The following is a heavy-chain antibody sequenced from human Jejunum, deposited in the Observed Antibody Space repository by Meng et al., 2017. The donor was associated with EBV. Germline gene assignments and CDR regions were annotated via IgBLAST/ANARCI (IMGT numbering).Heavy chain of an antibody. CDR1: GDTFTMYY. J-gene: IGHJ5*02. D-gene: IGHD5-24*01. V-gene: IGHV1-46*01. Sequence: VQLVQSGAEVKKPGASVKVSCKLFGDTFTMYYMHWVRKAPGQGLEWMGIINPTGDSTTYAEKFQGRLTMTRDTSTTTAYMELSSLRSEDTAVYYCAGGMTIRQNWFDPWGQGTLVTVSS. CDR2: INPTGDST. CDR3: AGGMTIRQNWFDP.